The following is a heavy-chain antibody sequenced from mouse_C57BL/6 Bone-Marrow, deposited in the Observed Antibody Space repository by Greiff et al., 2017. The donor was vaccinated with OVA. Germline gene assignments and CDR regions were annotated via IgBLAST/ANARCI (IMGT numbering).Heavy chain of an antibody. Sequence: EVQLQQSGPELVKPGASVKISCKASGYTFTNYCMNWVKQSHGKGLEWIGDIIPNNGSTCYNQKFKGKATLTVDNSSSTAYMQLRSLTSEASAVYYCTREGAYDSKGWISYGGRGTRVTVSA. D-gene: IGHD2-5*01. V-gene: IGHV1-26*01. J-gene: IGHJ3*01. CDR3: TREGAYDSKGWISY. CDR1: GYTFTNYC. CDR2: IIPNNGST.